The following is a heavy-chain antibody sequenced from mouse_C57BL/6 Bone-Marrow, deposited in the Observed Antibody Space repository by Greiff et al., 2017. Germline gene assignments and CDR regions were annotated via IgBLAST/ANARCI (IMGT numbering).Heavy chain of an antibody. CDR1: GYTFTSYW. CDR2: LYPGSGST. V-gene: IGHV1-55*01. Sequence: QVQLQQPGAELVKPGASVKMSCKASGYTFTSYWLTWVKQRPGQGLEWIGDLYPGSGSTNYNEKFKSKATLTVDTSSSTASMQLSSLTSDDSAVYYCAGGYYGNAMDYGGQGTSATVSS. J-gene: IGHJ4*01. CDR3: AGGYYGNAMDY. D-gene: IGHD2-3*01.